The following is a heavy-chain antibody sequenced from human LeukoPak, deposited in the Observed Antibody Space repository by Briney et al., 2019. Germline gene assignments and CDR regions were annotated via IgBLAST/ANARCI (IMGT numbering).Heavy chain of an antibody. CDR3: ARAKYYYDSSGQLIDC. Sequence: GESLKISCKGSGYSFTSYWIGWVRQMPGKGLEWMGIIYPGDSDTRYSPSFQGQVTISADKSISTAYLQWSSLKASDTAMYYCARAKYYYDSSGQLIDCWGQGTLVTVSS. D-gene: IGHD3-22*01. J-gene: IGHJ4*02. CDR2: IYPGDSDT. CDR1: GYSFTSYW. V-gene: IGHV5-51*01.